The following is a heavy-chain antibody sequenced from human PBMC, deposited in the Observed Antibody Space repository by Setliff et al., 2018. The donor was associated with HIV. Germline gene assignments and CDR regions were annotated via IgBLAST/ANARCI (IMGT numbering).Heavy chain of an antibody. J-gene: IGHJ4*02. V-gene: IGHV4-61*01. CDR2: IHYTGST. D-gene: IGHD4-17*01. Sequence: PSETLSLTCSVSGGSVSSVNYYWSWIRQPPGKGLEWIGYIHYTGSTTYNPSLKSRVTVSADTSKNQFSLKLTSVTAADTAMYYCVRDDYGYNGKGFDYWGPGTLVTVSS. CDR3: VRDDYGYNGKGFDY. CDR1: GGSVSSVNYY.